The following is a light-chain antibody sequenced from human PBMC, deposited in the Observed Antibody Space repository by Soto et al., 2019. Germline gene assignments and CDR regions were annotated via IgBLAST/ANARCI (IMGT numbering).Light chain of an antibody. CDR1: SSDVGGYNY. CDR3: SSYTSNSVV. J-gene: IGLJ2*01. CDR2: AVT. Sequence: QSVLTQPASVSGSPGQSITISCTGTSSDVGGYNYVSWYQQYPGKAPKLMIYAVTDRPSGVSNRFSGSKSGNTASLTISGLQAEDEADYYCSSYTSNSVVFGGGTKLTVL. V-gene: IGLV2-14*01.